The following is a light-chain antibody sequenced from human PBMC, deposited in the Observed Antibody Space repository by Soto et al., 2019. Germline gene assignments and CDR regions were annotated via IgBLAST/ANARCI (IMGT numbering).Light chain of an antibody. V-gene: IGLV2-14*03. CDR2: DVS. Sequence: QSALTQPASVSGSPGQSITISCTGASSDIGNFDYVSWYQHHAGKAPKLMIYDVSHRPSGVSNRFSGSKSGNTASLTIAGLQAEDEADYYCSSHTSSGTRYVFGTGTKLTVL. CDR3: SSHTSSGTRYV. CDR1: SSDIGNFDY. J-gene: IGLJ1*01.